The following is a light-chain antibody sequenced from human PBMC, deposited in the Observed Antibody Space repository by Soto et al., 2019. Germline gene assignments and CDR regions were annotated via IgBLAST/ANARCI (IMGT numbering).Light chain of an antibody. V-gene: IGKV3-20*01. CDR1: QSVSSPF. CDR3: QQYGSSPPT. CDR2: AAA. Sequence: EIVLTQSPGTLSLSPGERATLSCRASQSVSSPFFAWYQQKPGQTLRLLIYAAANRAPGIPDRVSGSGSGTDFTLAITRLEPEDFAVYYCQQYGSSPPTFGQGTKLEFK. J-gene: IGKJ2*01.